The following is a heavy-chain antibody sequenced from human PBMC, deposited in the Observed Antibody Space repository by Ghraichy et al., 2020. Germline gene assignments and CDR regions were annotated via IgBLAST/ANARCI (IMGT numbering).Heavy chain of an antibody. CDR3: AKDSKLVRGWFDP. Sequence: GGSLRLSCAASGFTFDDYAMHWVRQAPGKGLEWVSGISWNSGSIGYADSVKGRFTISRDNAKNSLYLQIHSLRAEDTALYYCAKDSKLVRGWFDPWGQGTLVTVSS. D-gene: IGHD6-13*01. CDR1: GFTFDDYA. V-gene: IGHV3-9*01. J-gene: IGHJ5*02. CDR2: ISWNSGSI.